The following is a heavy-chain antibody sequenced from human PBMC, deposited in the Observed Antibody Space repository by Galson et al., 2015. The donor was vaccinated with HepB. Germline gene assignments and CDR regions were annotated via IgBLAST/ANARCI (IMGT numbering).Heavy chain of an antibody. CDR3: ARGWRSSWRGFDY. J-gene: IGHJ4*02. CDR2: ISYDGSNK. D-gene: IGHD6-13*01. V-gene: IGHV3-30-3*01. Sequence: SLRLSCAASGFTFSSYAMHWVRQAPGKGLEWVAVISYDGSNKYYADSVKGRFTISRDNSKNTLYLQMNSLRAEDTAVYYCARGWRSSWRGFDYWGQGTLVTVSS. CDR1: GFTFSSYA.